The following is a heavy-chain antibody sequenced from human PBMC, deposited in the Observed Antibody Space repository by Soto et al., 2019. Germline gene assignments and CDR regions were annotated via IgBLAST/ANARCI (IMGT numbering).Heavy chain of an antibody. D-gene: IGHD6-19*01. CDR1: GGSFSGFF. CDR2: INHSGST. J-gene: IGHJ4*02. V-gene: IGHV4-34*02. CDR3: ARGQWLPRGEY. Sequence: QVQLQQWGAGLLKPSETLSLTCAVHGGSFSGFFWTWIRQPPGKGLEWIGEINHSGSTNYNPSLKSRVTISVDTSENQFSLRLTSVTAADTAVYYCARGQWLPRGEYWGQGTLVTVSP.